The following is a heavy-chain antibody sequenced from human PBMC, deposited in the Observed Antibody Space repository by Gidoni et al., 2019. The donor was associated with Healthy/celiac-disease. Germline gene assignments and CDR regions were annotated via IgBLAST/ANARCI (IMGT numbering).Heavy chain of an antibody. CDR1: GGSISSYY. D-gene: IGHD2-2*01. Sequence: QVHLQESGPGLVKPSETLSLTCTVPGGSISSYYWSWIRQPAGKGLEWIGRIYTSGSTNYNPSLKSRVTMSVDTSKNQFSLKLSSVTAADTAVYYCAREVVVPAANYFDYWGQGTLVTVSS. J-gene: IGHJ4*02. CDR2: IYTSGST. CDR3: AREVVVPAANYFDY. V-gene: IGHV4-4*07.